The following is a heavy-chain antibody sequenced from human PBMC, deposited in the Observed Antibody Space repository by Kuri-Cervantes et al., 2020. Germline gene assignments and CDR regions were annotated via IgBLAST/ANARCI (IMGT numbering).Heavy chain of an antibody. CDR1: GLTFNNAW. D-gene: IGHD3-22*01. CDR3: SALTYYYDTSAYST. CDR2: IKSKTDGGTT. V-gene: IGHV3-15*01. J-gene: IGHJ4*02. Sequence: GGSLRLSCAASGLTFNNAWMSWVRQAPGKGLEWVGRIKSKTDGGTTDYAAPVKGRFTISRDDSKNTLYVQMNSLKIEDTAVYYCSALTYYYDTSAYSTWGQGTLVTVSS.